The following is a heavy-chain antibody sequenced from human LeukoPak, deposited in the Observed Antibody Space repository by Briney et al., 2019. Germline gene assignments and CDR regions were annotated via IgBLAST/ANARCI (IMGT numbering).Heavy chain of an antibody. V-gene: IGHV3-48*01. CDR1: GFTFSSYS. D-gene: IGHD1-26*01. CDR3: ARANSLWELLAFDAFDI. CDR2: ISSSSSTI. J-gene: IGHJ3*02. Sequence: PGGSLRLSCAASGFTFSSYSMNWVRQAPGKGLEWVSYISSSSSTIYYADSVKGRFTISRDNAKNSLYLQMNSLRAEDTAVYYCARANSLWELLAFDAFDIWGQGTMVTVSS.